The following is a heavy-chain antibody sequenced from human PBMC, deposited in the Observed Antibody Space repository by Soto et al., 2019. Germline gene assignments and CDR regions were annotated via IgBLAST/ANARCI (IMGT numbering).Heavy chain of an antibody. CDR3: ARLDGAAFDI. CDR2: ISSSSNYI. Sequence: GGSLRLSCAASGFTFSSFSMNWVRQAPGKGLEWVSSISSSSNYIYYADSVKGRFTISRDNAKNSLYLQMNSLRAEDTAVYYCARLDGAAFDIWGQGTMVTVSS. V-gene: IGHV3-21*01. J-gene: IGHJ3*02. CDR1: GFTFSSFS.